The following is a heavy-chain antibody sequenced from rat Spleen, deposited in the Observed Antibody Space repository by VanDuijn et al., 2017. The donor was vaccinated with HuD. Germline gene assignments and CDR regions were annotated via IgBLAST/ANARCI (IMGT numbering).Heavy chain of an antibody. Sequence: EVQLVESGGGLVQPGRSMKLSCVVSGFTFSSYGMAWVRQAPKKGLEWVAYVSYDGGNTYYRDSVKGRFTISRDNAKSTLYLQMNSLRSEDTATYYCTRYYHGTYYYFDYWGQGVTVTVSS. J-gene: IGHJ2*01. CDR1: GFTFSSYG. CDR3: TRYYHGTYYYFDY. D-gene: IGHD1-12*02. CDR2: VSYDGGNT. V-gene: IGHV5-25*01.